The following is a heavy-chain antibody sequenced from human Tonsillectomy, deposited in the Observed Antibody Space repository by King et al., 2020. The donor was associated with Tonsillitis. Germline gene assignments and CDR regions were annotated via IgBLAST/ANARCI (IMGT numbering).Heavy chain of an antibody. V-gene: IGHV3-30*04. CDR2: MSYAGSTK. CDR3: ARDPLATGWELLFDY. Sequence: QLVQSGGGVVQPGRSLRLSCAASGFTFSNYALHWVRQAPGKGLEWVAVMSYAGSTKYYADSVKGRFTISRDNSKNMFYLQMNSLRAEDTAVYYCARDPLATGWELLFDYWGQGTLVTVSS. J-gene: IGHJ4*02. D-gene: IGHD1-26*01. CDR1: GFTFSNYA.